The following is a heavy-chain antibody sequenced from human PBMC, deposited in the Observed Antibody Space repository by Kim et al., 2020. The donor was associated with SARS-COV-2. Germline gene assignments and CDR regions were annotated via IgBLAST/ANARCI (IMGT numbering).Heavy chain of an antibody. Sequence: ASVKVSCKASGYTFTSYGISWVRQAPGQGLEWMGWISAYNGNTNYAQKLQGRVTMTTDTSTSTAYMELRSLRSDDTAVYYCARSDYGDSASYDDYWGQGTLVTVSS. CDR2: ISAYNGNT. V-gene: IGHV1-18*04. CDR1: GYTFTSYG. J-gene: IGHJ4*02. D-gene: IGHD4-17*01. CDR3: ARSDYGDSASYDDY.